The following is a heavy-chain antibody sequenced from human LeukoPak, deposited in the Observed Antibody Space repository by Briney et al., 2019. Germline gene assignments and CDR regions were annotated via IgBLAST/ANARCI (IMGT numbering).Heavy chain of an antibody. V-gene: IGHV4-39*01. J-gene: IGHJ6*03. CDR3: ARLPSSSTSPYYYMDV. Sequence: SETLSLTCTVSGGSISSSSYYWGWIRQPPGKGLEWIGSIYYSGSTYYNPSLKSRVTISVDTSKNQFSLKLSSVTAADTAVCYCARLPSSSTSPYYYMDVWGKGTTVTVSS. D-gene: IGHD2-2*01. CDR2: IYYSGST. CDR1: GGSISSSSYY.